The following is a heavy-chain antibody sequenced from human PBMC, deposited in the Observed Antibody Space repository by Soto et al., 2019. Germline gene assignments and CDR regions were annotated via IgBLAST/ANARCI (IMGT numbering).Heavy chain of an antibody. CDR1: GGSLSRGGFY. J-gene: IGHJ4*02. CDR2: IYYSGST. CDR3: ARVERTYGELVFDH. D-gene: IGHD4-17*01. Sequence: SETLSLTRTVSGGSLSRGGFYLGWIRQHPGKGLEWIGYIYYSGSTYYMPSLKSRVTMSVDTSKNQFSLRLSSVTAADTAVYYCARVERTYGELVFDHWGQGTLVTVSS. V-gene: IGHV4-31*03.